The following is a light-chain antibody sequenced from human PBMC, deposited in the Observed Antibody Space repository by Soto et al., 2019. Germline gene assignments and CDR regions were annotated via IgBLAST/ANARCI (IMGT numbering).Light chain of an antibody. CDR3: AAWDDSLSGPV. CDR1: SSNIGSNY. CDR2: LNN. J-gene: IGLJ2*01. V-gene: IGLV1-47*01. Sequence: QSVLTQPPSASGTPGQRVTISCSGRSSNIGSNYVYWYQQLPGTAPKLLIYLNNQRPSGVPDRFSGSKSGTSASLAISGLRSEDEADYFCAAWDDSLSGPVFGGGTQLTVL.